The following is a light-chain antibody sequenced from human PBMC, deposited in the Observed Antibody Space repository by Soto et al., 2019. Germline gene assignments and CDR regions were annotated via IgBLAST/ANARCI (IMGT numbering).Light chain of an antibody. V-gene: IGLV2-11*01. CDR1: SSDVGGYTY. J-gene: IGLJ1*01. Sequence: QSVLTQPRSVSGSPGQSVSISCTGTSSDVGGYTYVSWYQQHPGKAPKVMIYDVSKRPSGVPDRFSGSKSGNTASLTISGLQSEDEADYYCQSYDRSLRGYVFGTGTKVTVL. CDR3: QSYDRSLRGYV. CDR2: DVS.